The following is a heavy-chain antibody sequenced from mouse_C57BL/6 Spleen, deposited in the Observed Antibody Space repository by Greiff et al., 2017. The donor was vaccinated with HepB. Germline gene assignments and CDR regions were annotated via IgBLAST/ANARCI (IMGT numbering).Heavy chain of an antibody. J-gene: IGHJ2*01. CDR1: GFTFSSYA. CDR2: ISSGGDYI. Sequence: EVNLVESGEGLVKPGGSLKLSCAASGFTFSSYAMSWVRQTPEKRLEWVAYISSGGDYIYYADTVKGRFTISRDNARNTLYLQMSSLKSEDTAMYYCTRANSNNDYFDYWGQGTTLTVSS. V-gene: IGHV5-9-1*02. CDR3: TRANSNNDYFDY. D-gene: IGHD2-5*01.